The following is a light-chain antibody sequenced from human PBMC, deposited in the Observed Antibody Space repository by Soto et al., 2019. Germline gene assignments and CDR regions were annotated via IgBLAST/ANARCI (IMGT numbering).Light chain of an antibody. CDR1: QSVPKNY. Sequence: EIVLTQSPGTLSLSPGERATLSCRASQSVPKNYLAWYQQDPGQPPRLLVYDVSLRATGIPDRFSGGGSGTDFTLTIIRLEPEDFACYYCHQYANYPQTFGQGTKIEIK. CDR2: DVS. CDR3: HQYANYPQT. V-gene: IGKV3-20*01. J-gene: IGKJ1*01.